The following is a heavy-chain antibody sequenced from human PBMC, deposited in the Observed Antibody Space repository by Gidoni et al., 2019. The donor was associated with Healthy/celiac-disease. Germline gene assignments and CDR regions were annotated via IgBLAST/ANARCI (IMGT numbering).Heavy chain of an antibody. CDR1: GGSFSGYY. CDR3: ARGYYGSGFDP. J-gene: IGHJ5*02. D-gene: IGHD3-10*01. CDR2: INHSGST. V-gene: IGHV4-34*01. Sequence: QVQLQQYGAGLLMHSETLSLICADDGGSFSGYYWSWIRQAPGKGLEWIGEINHSGSTKYNTSLKSRVTISVDTSKNQFSLKLSSVTAADSAVYYCARGYYGSGFDPWGQGTLVTVSS.